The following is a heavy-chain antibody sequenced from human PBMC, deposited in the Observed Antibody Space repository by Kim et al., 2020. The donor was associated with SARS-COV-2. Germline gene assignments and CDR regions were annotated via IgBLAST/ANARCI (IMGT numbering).Heavy chain of an antibody. CDR1: GGSISSSSYY. CDR3: AGLGHCGGDCYGVENWFDP. J-gene: IGHJ5*02. CDR2: IYYSGST. V-gene: IGHV4-39*01. D-gene: IGHD2-21*02. Sequence: SETLSLTCTVSGGSISSSSYYWGWIRQPPGKGLEWIGSIYYSGSTYYNPSLKSRVTISVDTSKNQFSLKLSSVTAADTAVYYCAGLGHCGGDCYGVENWFDPWGQGTLVTVSS.